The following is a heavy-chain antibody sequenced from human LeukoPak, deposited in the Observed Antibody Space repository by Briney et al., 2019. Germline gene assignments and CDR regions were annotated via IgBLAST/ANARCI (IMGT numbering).Heavy chain of an antibody. J-gene: IGHJ3*02. V-gene: IGHV6-1*01. CDR3: ARVRQYCSSTSCPDAFDI. CDR2: TYYRSKWYN. CDR1: GDTVSSNSVA. D-gene: IGHD2-2*01. Sequence: SQTLSLTCAISGDTVSSNSVAWNWIRQSPSRGLEWLVRTYYRSKWYNDYAVSVKSRITINPDTSKNQFSLKLSSVTAADTAVYYCARVRQYCSSTSCPDAFDIWGQGTMVTVSS.